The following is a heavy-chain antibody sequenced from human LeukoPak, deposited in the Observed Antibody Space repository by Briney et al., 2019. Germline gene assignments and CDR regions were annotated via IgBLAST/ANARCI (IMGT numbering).Heavy chain of an antibody. Sequence: SETLSLTCAVYGGSFSGYYWSWLRQPPGKGLEWIGEINHSGSTNYNPSLKSRVTISVDTSKNQFSLKLSSVTAADTAVYYCARADYGDYVPDYWGQGTLVTVSS. CDR1: GGSFSGYY. CDR2: INHSGST. CDR3: ARADYGDYVPDY. D-gene: IGHD4-17*01. J-gene: IGHJ4*02. V-gene: IGHV4-34*01.